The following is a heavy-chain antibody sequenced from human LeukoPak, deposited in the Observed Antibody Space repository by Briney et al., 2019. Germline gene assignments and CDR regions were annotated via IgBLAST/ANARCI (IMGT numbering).Heavy chain of an antibody. CDR1: GGSISSYY. Sequence: SETLSLTCTVSGGSISSYYWSWIRQPPGKGLEWIGYIYYSGSTNYNPSLKSRVTISVDTSKNQFSLKLSSVTAADTAVYYCARDPRYCSGGSCYSEVGWFDPWGQGTLLTVSS. CDR3: ARDPRYCSGGSCYSEVGWFDP. D-gene: IGHD2-15*01. J-gene: IGHJ5*02. CDR2: IYYSGST. V-gene: IGHV4-59*13.